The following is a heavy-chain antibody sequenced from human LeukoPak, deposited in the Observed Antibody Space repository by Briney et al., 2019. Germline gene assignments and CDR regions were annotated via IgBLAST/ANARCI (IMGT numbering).Heavy chain of an antibody. CDR3: AKSSYCSGGSCYYFDS. D-gene: IGHD2-15*01. Sequence: GGSLRLSCAASGFTFSSYDMSWVRQAPGKGLEWVSSISGSGSNTYYADSVKGRFTISRDNSKNTLCLQMNSLRAEDTALYYCAKSSYCSGGSCYYFDSWGQGTLVSVSS. CDR1: GFTFSSYD. J-gene: IGHJ4*02. V-gene: IGHV3-23*01. CDR2: ISGSGSNT.